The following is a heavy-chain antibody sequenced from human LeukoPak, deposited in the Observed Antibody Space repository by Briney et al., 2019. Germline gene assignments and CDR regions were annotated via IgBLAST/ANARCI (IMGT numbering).Heavy chain of an antibody. CDR1: GDSISSYS. J-gene: IGHJ4*02. Sequence: SETLSLTCTVSGDSISSYSWSWIRQPPGKGLEWIGYVYYSGSTNYNPALKSRVTISVDTSKNQFSLKLSSVTAADTAVYYCARAIDSSGWSMYYFDYWGQGTLVSVSS. D-gene: IGHD6-19*01. V-gene: IGHV4-59*01. CDR2: VYYSGST. CDR3: ARAIDSSGWSMYYFDY.